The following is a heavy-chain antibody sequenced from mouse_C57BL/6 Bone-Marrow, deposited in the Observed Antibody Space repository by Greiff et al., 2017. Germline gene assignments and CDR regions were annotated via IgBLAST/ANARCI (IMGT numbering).Heavy chain of an antibody. CDR1: GFTFSNYW. D-gene: IGHD3-2*02. J-gene: IGHJ3*01. V-gene: IGHV6-3*01. CDR2: IRLKSDNYAT. CDR3: TGRDSSGYWFAY. Sequence: DVKLQESGGGLVQPGGSMKLSCVASGFTFSNYWMNWVRQSPEKGLEWVAQIRLKSDNYATHYAESVKGRFTISRDDSKSSVYLQMNNLRAEDTGIYYCTGRDSSGYWFAYWGQGTLVTVSA.